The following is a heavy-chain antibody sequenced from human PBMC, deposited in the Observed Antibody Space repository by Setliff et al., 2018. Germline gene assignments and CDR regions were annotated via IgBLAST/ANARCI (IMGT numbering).Heavy chain of an antibody. V-gene: IGHV1-69*06. CDR3: ATFTGGSQNWFDP. J-gene: IGHJ5*02. CDR1: GGTFSSYA. CDR2: IIPIFGTA. Sequence: SCKASGGTFSSYAISWVRQAPGQGLEWMGGIIPIFGTANYAQKFQGRVTITADKSTSTAYMELSSLRSEDTAVYYCATFTGGSQNWFDPWGQGTLVTVSS. D-gene: IGHD3-10*01.